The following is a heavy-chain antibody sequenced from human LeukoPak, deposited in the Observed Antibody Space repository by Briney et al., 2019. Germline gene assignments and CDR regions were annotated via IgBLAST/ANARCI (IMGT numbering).Heavy chain of an antibody. Sequence: ASVKVSCKASGGTFSSYAIRWVRQAPGPGLEWMGGIIPIFGTANYAQKFQGRVTITADESTSTAYMELGSLRSEDTAVYYCARSLCSGGSCFPSSGGFDPWGQGTLVTVSS. CDR1: GGTFSSYA. CDR3: ARSLCSGGSCFPSSGGFDP. CDR2: IIPIFGTA. J-gene: IGHJ5*02. V-gene: IGHV1-69*13. D-gene: IGHD2-15*01.